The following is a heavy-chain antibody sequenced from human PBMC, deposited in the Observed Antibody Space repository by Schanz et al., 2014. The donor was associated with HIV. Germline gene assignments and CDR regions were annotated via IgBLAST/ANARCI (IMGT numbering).Heavy chain of an antibody. D-gene: IGHD3-22*01. CDR1: GFNFNSYG. V-gene: IGHV3-30*18. J-gene: IGHJ6*02. CDR2: TSYDGTKK. CDR3: AKDRNYYDDKYLGKGNYYYYYGMDV. Sequence: QEQLVESGGGVVQPGRSLRLSCVASGFNFNSYGMHWVRQAPGKGLEWVAVTSYDGTKKHYADSVKGRFTISRDNAKNSLYLQMNSLRAEDTAVYYCAKDRNYYDDKYLGKGNYYYYYGMDVWGQGTTVTVSS.